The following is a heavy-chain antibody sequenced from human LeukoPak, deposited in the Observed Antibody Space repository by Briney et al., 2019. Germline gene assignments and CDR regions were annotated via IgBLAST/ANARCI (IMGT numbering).Heavy chain of an antibody. D-gene: IGHD3-9*01. Sequence: GGSLRLSCVASGFTFSSYWMQWVRQDPRKGLVWVSRINGDGRNINYADSVRGRFTISRDNAENTLYLQMNTLRVEDTAVYYCTRDLMDYDISTGLHHYYMDVWGQGTTVTVSS. V-gene: IGHV3-74*01. CDR3: TRDLMDYDISTGLHHYYMDV. CDR1: GFTFSSYW. CDR2: INGDGRNI. J-gene: IGHJ6*02.